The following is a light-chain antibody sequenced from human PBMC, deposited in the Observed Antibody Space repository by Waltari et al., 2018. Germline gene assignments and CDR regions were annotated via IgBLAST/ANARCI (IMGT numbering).Light chain of an antibody. CDR3: QAWDNSAVV. CDR2: QDT. CDR1: DLEDYD. J-gene: IGLJ2*01. Sequence: SYKLTQPHSPSVSPGQTASITCPGDDLEDYDVAWYQQRPGQSPVLLIYQDTKRPSGIPERFSGSNSGNTATLTIRETQTIDDADYYCQAWDNSAVVFGGGTTLTVL. V-gene: IGLV3-1*01.